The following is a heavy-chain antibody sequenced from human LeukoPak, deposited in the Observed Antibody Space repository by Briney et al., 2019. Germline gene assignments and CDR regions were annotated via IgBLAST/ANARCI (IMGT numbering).Heavy chain of an antibody. CDR3: ARRSAWTFDY. V-gene: IGHV1-18*01. CDR2: ISAYNGNT. D-gene: IGHD1-1*01. J-gene: IGHJ4*02. CDR1: GGTFSSYA. Sequence: ASVKVSCKVSGGTFSSYAISWVRQAPGQGLEWMGRISAYNGNTNNAQKFQGRVTMTTDTSTSTAYMELRNLRSDDTAVYYCARRSAWTFDYWGQGTLVTVST.